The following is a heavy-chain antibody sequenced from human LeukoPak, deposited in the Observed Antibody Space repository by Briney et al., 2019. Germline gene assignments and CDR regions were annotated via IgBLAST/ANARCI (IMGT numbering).Heavy chain of an antibody. CDR3: AKVGWTKTPHSHDAFDI. D-gene: IGHD3/OR15-3a*01. V-gene: IGHV3-30*18. Sequence: GRSLRLSCAASGFTFNNYAMHWVRQAPGKGLEWVAVILYDGSNKYYSDSVKGRFTISRENSKNTLYLQMNSLRAEDTAVYYCAKVGWTKTPHSHDAFDIWGQGTMVTVSS. J-gene: IGHJ3*02. CDR1: GFTFNNYA. CDR2: ILYDGSNK.